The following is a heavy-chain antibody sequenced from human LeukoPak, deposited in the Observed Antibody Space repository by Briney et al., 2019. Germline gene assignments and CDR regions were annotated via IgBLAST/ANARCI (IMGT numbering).Heavy chain of an antibody. CDR2: ISYDGSNK. D-gene: IGHD6-13*01. Sequence: GRSPRLSCAASGFTFSSYAMHWVRQAPGKGLEWVAVISYDGSNKYYADSVKGRFTISRDNSKNTLYLQMNSLRAEDTAVYYCARDFGYGIAAAGIDWFDPWGQGTLVTVSS. CDR1: GFTFSSYA. CDR3: ARDFGYGIAAAGIDWFDP. V-gene: IGHV3-30*04. J-gene: IGHJ5*02.